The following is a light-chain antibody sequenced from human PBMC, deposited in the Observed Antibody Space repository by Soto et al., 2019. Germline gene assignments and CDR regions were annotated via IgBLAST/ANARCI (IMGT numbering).Light chain of an antibody. CDR3: MQAAHFPLS. J-gene: IGKJ2*03. V-gene: IGKV2-24*01. CDR2: KIS. CDR1: QSPVYSDGNTY. Sequence: ETVMTQTPLSLPVTLGQPASISCRSSQSPVYSDGNTYLSWLQQRPGQPPRLLIYKISNRVSGVPDRFRGSGAGTDFTLRISRVEAEDVGVYYCMQAAHFPLSFGQGTRLEIK.